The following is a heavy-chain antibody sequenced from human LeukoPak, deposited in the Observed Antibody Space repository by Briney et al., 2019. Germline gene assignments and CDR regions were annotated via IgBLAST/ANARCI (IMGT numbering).Heavy chain of an antibody. CDR3: ARGADWFDFDY. V-gene: IGHV4-4*07. J-gene: IGHJ4*02. CDR1: GGSISSYY. Sequence: SETLSLTCTVSGGSISSYYWSWIRQPAGKGLEWIGRIYSSGSNNYNPSLKSRVTMSLDTSKNHLSLNLSSVTAADTAVYYCARGADWFDFDYWGQGTLVTVSS. D-gene: IGHD3-9*01. CDR2: IYSSGSN.